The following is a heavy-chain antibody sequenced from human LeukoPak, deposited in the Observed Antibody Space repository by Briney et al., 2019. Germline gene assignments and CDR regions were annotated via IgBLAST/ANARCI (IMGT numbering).Heavy chain of an antibody. V-gene: IGHV3-30*02. CDR3: AKLGYSSSWGPPRGSLDY. Sequence: TGGSLRLSCAASGLSFSSYGMHWVRQAPGKGLEWVAFIQYDGSNKFYADSVKGRFTISRDNSKNTLYLQMNSLRAEDTAVYYCAKLGYSSSWGPPRGSLDYWGQGTLVTVSS. CDR2: IQYDGSNK. J-gene: IGHJ4*02. D-gene: IGHD6-13*01. CDR1: GLSFSSYG.